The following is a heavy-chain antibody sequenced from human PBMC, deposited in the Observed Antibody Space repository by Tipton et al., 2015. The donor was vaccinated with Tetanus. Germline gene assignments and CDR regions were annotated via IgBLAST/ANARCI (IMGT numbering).Heavy chain of an antibody. CDR2: ISSSGTTM. V-gene: IGHV3-48*02. CDR3: VNFATS. Sequence: SLRLSCAASGFNFKTLGINWVRQAPGKGLEWISYISSSGTTMYYADSVKGRFTISRDNAKNSLFLQMNGLRDEDTAVYYCVNFATSWGQGTLVTVSS. J-gene: IGHJ5*02. CDR1: GFNFKTLG.